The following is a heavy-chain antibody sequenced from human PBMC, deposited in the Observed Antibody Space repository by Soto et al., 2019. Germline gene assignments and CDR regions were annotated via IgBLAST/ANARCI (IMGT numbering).Heavy chain of an antibody. CDR3: AKQGSYGYYYYGMDV. CDR2: ISWNGGRR. CDR1: GFTFDDYA. J-gene: IGHJ6*02. Sequence: PGGFLRLSCAASGFTFDDYAMHWVRQAPGKGLEWVSGISWNGGRRDYADSVKGRFTISRDNSKNTLYLQMNSLRAEDTAVYYCAKQGSYGYYYYGMDVWGQGTTVTVSS. D-gene: IGHD5-18*01. V-gene: IGHV3-9*01.